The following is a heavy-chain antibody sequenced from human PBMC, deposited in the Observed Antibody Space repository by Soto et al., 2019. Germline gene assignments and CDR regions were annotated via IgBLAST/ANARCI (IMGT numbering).Heavy chain of an antibody. CDR1: GFTFSIYW. D-gene: IGHD3-9*01. Sequence: GSLRLSCAASGFTFSIYWMSWVRQAPGKGLEWVANIKQDGSEEYYVDSVKGRFTISRDSAKNSLYPQMNSLRAEDTAVYYCATSSDTGYIFDYWGQGTLVTVSS. V-gene: IGHV3-7*01. J-gene: IGHJ4*02. CDR3: ATSSDTGYIFDY. CDR2: IKQDGSEE.